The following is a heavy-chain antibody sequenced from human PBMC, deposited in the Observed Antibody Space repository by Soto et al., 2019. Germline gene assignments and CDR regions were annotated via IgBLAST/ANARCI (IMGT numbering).Heavy chain of an antibody. CDR1: GGTIISHA. V-gene: IGHV1-69*06. Sequence: QVQLVQSGAEVKKSGSWVKLSCKASGGTIISHAINWVRQAPGQGLEWMGVIIPVTETPNYAQKFQGRVTITADKSTTTVYMELISLTSEDTAVYYCTRGTKGPGHYGPGSQGWFDPWGQGTPVTVSS. CDR3: TRGTKGPGHYGPGSQGWFDP. CDR2: IIPVTETP. D-gene: IGHD3-10*01. J-gene: IGHJ5*02.